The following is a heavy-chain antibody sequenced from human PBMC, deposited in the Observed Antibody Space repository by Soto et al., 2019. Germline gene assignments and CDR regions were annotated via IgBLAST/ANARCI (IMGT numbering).Heavy chain of an antibody. Sequence: LXLSCAASGFTFSSYWMHWVRQAPGKGLVWVSRINSDGSSTSYADSVKGRFTISRDNAKNTLYLQMNSLRAEDTAVYYCARDKYHYDTSGPGYWRQGNLVTVSS. CDR1: GFTFSSYW. V-gene: IGHV3-74*01. CDR2: INSDGSST. D-gene: IGHD3-22*01. CDR3: ARDKYHYDTSGPGY. J-gene: IGHJ4*02.